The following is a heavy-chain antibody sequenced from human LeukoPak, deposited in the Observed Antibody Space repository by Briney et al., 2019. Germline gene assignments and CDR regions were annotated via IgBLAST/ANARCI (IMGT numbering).Heavy chain of an antibody. Sequence: PSETLSLTCTVSGGSISSSSYYWGWIRQPPGKGLEWIGSIYYSGSTYYNPSLKSRVTISVDTSKNQFSLKLSSVTAADTAVYYCARLPLYGITFGGVIAADQDLDYWGQGTLVTVSS. CDR1: GGSISSSSYY. V-gene: IGHV4-39*07. D-gene: IGHD3-16*02. CDR3: ARLPLYGITFGGVIAADQDLDY. CDR2: IYYSGST. J-gene: IGHJ4*02.